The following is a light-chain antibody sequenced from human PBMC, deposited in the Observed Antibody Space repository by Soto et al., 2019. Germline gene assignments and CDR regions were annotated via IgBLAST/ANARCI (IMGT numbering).Light chain of an antibody. Sequence: EIVMLQSPATLSLSPGEGATLSCRASQSVDSNLAWYQQKPGQPPRLLIYRASARATGVPARFSGSGSGTDFTLTISSMQSDDFAVYYCQQYKNWPPTYTFGRGTKLEI. V-gene: IGKV3-15*01. J-gene: IGKJ2*01. CDR1: QSVDSN. CDR3: QQYKNWPPTYT. CDR2: RAS.